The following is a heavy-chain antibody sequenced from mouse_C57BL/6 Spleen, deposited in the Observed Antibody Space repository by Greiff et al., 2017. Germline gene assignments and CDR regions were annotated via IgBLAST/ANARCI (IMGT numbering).Heavy chain of an antibody. CDR3: ARGYYDYDWFAY. Sequence: QVQLQQPGAELVMPGASVKLSCKASGYTFTSYWMHWVKQRPGQGLEWIGEIDPYDSYTNYNQKFKGKSTLTVDKSSSTAYMQLSSLTSEDSAVYYCARGYYDYDWFAYWGQGTLVTVSA. D-gene: IGHD2-4*01. CDR1: GYTFTSYW. V-gene: IGHV1-69*01. J-gene: IGHJ3*01. CDR2: IDPYDSYT.